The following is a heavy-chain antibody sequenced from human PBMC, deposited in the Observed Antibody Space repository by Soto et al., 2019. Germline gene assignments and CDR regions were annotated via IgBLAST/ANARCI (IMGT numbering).Heavy chain of an antibody. D-gene: IGHD3-10*01. J-gene: IGHJ6*02. Sequence: QVQLVQSGAEVKKPGASVKVSCKASGYTFTSYPMHWVRQAPGQRLEWMGWINAGNGNTKYSQKFQGRVTITRYTFASTAYMGLSSLRSEDTAVYYCAARGRSLGYYYGMDVWGQGTTVTVSS. CDR1: GYTFTSYP. CDR2: INAGNGNT. V-gene: IGHV1-3*01. CDR3: AARGRSLGYYYGMDV.